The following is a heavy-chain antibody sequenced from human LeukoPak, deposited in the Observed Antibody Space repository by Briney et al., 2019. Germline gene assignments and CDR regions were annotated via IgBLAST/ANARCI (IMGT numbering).Heavy chain of an antibody. J-gene: IGHJ6*03. CDR3: ARQDYYGSGAYYYYYMDV. CDR2: IYPGDSDT. V-gene: IGHV5-51*01. Sequence: NPGESLKISCKGSGYSFTSYWIGWVRQMPGKGLEWMGIIYPGDSDTRYSPSFQGQVTISADKSIGTAYLQWSSLKASDTAMYYCARQDYYGSGAYYYYYMDVWGKGTTVTISS. D-gene: IGHD3-10*01. CDR1: GYSFTSYW.